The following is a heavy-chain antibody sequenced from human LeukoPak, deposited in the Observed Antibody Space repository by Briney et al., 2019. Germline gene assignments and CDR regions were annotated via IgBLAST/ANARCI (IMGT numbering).Heavy chain of an antibody. CDR1: GFTFSSYE. J-gene: IGHJ4*02. CDR3: ARDRWHDGFDY. D-gene: IGHD1-1*01. CDR2: IGSSGRTI. V-gene: IGHV3-48*03. Sequence: PGGSLRLSCAASGFTFSSYEMNWVRQAPGKGLEWVSYIGSSGRTIYYADSVKGRFTISRDNAKNSLYLQMNSLRAEDTAVYYCARDRWHDGFDYWGQGTLVTVSS.